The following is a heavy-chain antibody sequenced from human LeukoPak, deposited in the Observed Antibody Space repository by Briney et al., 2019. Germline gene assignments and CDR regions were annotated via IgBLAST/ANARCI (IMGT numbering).Heavy chain of an antibody. V-gene: IGHV3-30*09. Sequence: AGGSLRLSCAASGFIFSNYGMHWVRQAPGKGLEWVAVISYDGSNKYYADSVRGGFAISRDNSKNTLYLQMNSLRAEDTAVYYCAVIVVVTASTAFDIWGQGTMVTVSS. CDR1: GFIFSNYG. CDR3: AVIVVVTASTAFDI. J-gene: IGHJ3*02. CDR2: ISYDGSNK. D-gene: IGHD2-21*02.